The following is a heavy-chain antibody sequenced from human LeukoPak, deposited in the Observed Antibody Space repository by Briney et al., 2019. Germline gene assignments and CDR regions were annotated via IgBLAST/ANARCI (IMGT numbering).Heavy chain of an antibody. J-gene: IGHJ4*02. CDR1: GFTFSYYE. V-gene: IGHV3-48*03. CDR2: MSGSASSM. D-gene: IGHD3-22*01. Sequence: PGGSLRLSCAASGFTFSYYEMNGVRQAPGKGLVWVSYMSGSASSMYYADSVKGRFNISRDNSKNTLYLQMNSLSAEGTAVYYCARDEDYYDSSGYDGVFDYWGQGTLVTVSS. CDR3: ARDEDYYDSSGYDGVFDY.